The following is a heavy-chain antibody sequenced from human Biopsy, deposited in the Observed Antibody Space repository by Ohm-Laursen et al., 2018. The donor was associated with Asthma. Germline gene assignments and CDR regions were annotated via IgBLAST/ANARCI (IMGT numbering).Heavy chain of an antibody. CDR3: SREEPTSGWYQGSILR. D-gene: IGHD6-19*01. J-gene: IGHJ4*02. V-gene: IGHV3-23*01. CDR1: GFTFGGYA. CDR2: ISPDGRSA. Sequence: SLRLSCTASGFTFGGYAMSWARQAPGKGLEWVSTISPDGRSAHGPDSFRGRFTISRDNSKNTLYLQMNSLRAEDTAVYYCSREEPTSGWYQGSILRWGQGTLVTVSS.